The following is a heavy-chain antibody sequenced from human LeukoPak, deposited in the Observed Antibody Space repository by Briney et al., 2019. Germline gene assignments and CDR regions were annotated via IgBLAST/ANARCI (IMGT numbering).Heavy chain of an antibody. J-gene: IGHJ4*02. CDR1: GFTFSAYA. CDR3: ARDGQTGTTVY. CDR2: ISSSSSYI. Sequence: GGSLRLSCAASGFTFSAYAMTWVRQAPGKGLEWISSISSSSSYIYYADSVKGRFTISRDNAKNSLHLQMNSLRAEDTAVYYCARDGQTGTTVYWGQGTLVTVSS. V-gene: IGHV3-21*01. D-gene: IGHD1-7*01.